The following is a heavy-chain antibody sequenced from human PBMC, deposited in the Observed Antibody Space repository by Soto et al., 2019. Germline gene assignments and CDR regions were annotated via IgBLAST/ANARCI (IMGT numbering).Heavy chain of an antibody. D-gene: IGHD6-6*01. J-gene: IGHJ4*02. CDR2: IYHSGST. CDR3: ARELVAARIFDY. Sequence: QVQLQESGPGLVKPSGTLSLTCAVSGGSISSSNWWSWARQPPGKGLEWIGEIYHSGSTNYNPSLKSRFTISVYKSKNQFSLKLPSVTAADTACYYLARELVAARIFDYWGQGTLVTVSS. V-gene: IGHV4-4*02. CDR1: GGSISSSNW.